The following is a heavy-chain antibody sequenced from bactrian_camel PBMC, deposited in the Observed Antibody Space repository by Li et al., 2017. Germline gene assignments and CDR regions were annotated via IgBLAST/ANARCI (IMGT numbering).Heavy chain of an antibody. D-gene: IGHD6*01. V-gene: IGHV3S1*01. CDR2: IYSGDGTT. Sequence: HAQLVESGGGLVQPGGSLRLSCAASGFTFSSYWMHWVRQAPGKGLEWVSSIYSGDGTTNSADSVKGRFTMSRDNTLDILYLQMNSLKSEDTARYYRTKNGFGSGWPFGYWGRGTQVTVSS. CDR3: TKNGFGSGWPFGY. J-gene: IGHJ6*01. CDR1: GFTFSSYW.